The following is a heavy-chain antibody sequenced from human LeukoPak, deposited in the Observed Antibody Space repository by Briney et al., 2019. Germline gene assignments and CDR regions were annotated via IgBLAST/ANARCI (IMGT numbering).Heavy chain of an antibody. Sequence: GASVKVSCKASGGTFSSYAISWVRQAPGQGLEWMGGIIPIFGTANYAQKFQGRVTITADKSTSTAYMELSSLRSEDTAVYYCAREGTTDYYDSSGYHDAFDIWGQGTMVTVSS. D-gene: IGHD3-22*01. V-gene: IGHV1-69*06. CDR3: AREGTTDYYDSSGYHDAFDI. CDR1: GGTFSSYA. CDR2: IIPIFGTA. J-gene: IGHJ3*02.